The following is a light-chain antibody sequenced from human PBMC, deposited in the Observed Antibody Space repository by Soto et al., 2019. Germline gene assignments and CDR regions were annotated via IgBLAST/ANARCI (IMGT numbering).Light chain of an antibody. CDR2: DAS. J-gene: IGKJ4*01. Sequence: EIVLTQSPATLSLSPGERATLSCRASQSVNIYLAWYQQKPGQAPRLLIYDASNRATGIPARFSGSGSGTDFTLTIRSLETEHIAVYYCQQRSNWRVTFGGGTKVDI. CDR1: QSVNIY. CDR3: QQRSNWRVT. V-gene: IGKV3-11*01.